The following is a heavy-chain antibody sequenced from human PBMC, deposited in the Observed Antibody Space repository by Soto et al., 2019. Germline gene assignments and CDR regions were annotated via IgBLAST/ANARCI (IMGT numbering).Heavy chain of an antibody. CDR1: GGSISSGDYY. Sequence: SETLSLTCTVSGGSISSGDYYWSWIRQPPGKGLEWIGYIYYSGSTYYNPSLKSRVTISVDTSKNRFSLKLSSVTAADTAVYYCARDVVPAANSLYYYYGMDVWGQGTTVTVSS. CDR3: ARDVVPAANSLYYYYGMDV. V-gene: IGHV4-30-4*01. D-gene: IGHD2-2*01. CDR2: IYYSGST. J-gene: IGHJ6*02.